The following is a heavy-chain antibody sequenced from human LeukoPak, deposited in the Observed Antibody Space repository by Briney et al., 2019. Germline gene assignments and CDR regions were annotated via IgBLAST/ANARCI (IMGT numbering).Heavy chain of an antibody. J-gene: IGHJ4*02. CDR1: GFTFSDHY. CDR3: ARVVVRLNHFDY. V-gene: IGHV3-72*01. D-gene: IGHD2-15*01. Sequence: GGSLRLSCAASGFTFSDHYMDWVRRAPGKGLEWVGLTRNKANSYTTEYAASVKGRFTISRDDSKNSLYLQMNSLKTEDTAVYYCARVVVRLNHFDYWGQGTLVTVSS. CDR2: TRNKANSYTT.